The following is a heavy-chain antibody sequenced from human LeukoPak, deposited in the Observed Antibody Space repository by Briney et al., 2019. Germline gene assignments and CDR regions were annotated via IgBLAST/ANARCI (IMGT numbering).Heavy chain of an antibody. CDR3: TRGLQSGGYTDY. Sequence: KSSETLSLTCTVSGGSISSYYWSWIRQPPGKGLEWIGSIYHSGSTYYKSSLKSRVTISVDTSKNQFSLRVTSVTAADTAMYYCTRGLQSGGYTDYWGQGTLVTVSS. CDR1: GGSISSYY. J-gene: IGHJ4*02. V-gene: IGHV4-38-2*02. CDR2: IYHSGST. D-gene: IGHD3-22*01.